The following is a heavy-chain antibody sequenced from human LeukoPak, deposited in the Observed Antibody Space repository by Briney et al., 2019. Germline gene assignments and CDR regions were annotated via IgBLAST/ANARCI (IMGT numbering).Heavy chain of an antibody. CDR3: TTCSSGWYCYYYYGMDV. CDR2: IESKTDGGTT. Sequence: GGSLRLSCAASGFTFSNAWMSWVRQAPGKGLEWVGRIESKTDGGTTDYAAPVKGRFTISRDDSKNTLYLQMNSLKTEDTAVYYCTTCSSGWYCYYYYGMDVWGQGTTVTVSS. V-gene: IGHV3-15*04. J-gene: IGHJ6*02. CDR1: GFTFSNAW. D-gene: IGHD6-19*01.